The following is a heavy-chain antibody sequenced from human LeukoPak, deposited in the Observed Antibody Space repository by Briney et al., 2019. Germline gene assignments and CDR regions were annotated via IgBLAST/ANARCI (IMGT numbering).Heavy chain of an antibody. CDR1: GYTFTSYG. D-gene: IGHD3-22*01. Sequence: ASVKVSCKASGYTFTSYGISWVRQAPGQGLEWMGWISAYNGNTHYAQRLQGRVTMTTDTSTSTVYMELRSLRSDDTAVYYCARGSPPRRNYDSRGYYSYYFDYWGQGTLVTVSS. V-gene: IGHV1-18*01. CDR2: ISAYNGNT. CDR3: ARGSPPRRNYDSRGYYSYYFDY. J-gene: IGHJ4*02.